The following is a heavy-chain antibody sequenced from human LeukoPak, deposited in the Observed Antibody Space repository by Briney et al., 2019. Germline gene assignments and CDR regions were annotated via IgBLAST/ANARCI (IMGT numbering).Heavy chain of an antibody. D-gene: IGHD4-17*01. CDR2: IKGSGSYT. CDR1: GFTFSNYA. V-gene: IGHV3-23*01. J-gene: IGHJ3*01. CDR3: AKDPNGDYIGAFDF. Sequence: GGSLRLSCVGSGFTFSNYAMIWVRQAPGKGLEWVSAIKGSGSYTKYADSVTGRFTISRDNSKNMLYLQMNSLTADDTAIYYCAKDPNGDYIGAFDFGGQGTMVTVSS.